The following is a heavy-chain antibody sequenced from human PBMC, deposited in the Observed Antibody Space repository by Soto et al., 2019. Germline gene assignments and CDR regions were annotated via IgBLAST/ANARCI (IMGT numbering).Heavy chain of an antibody. D-gene: IGHD6-19*01. Sequence: QVQLVESGGGVVQPGRSLRLSCAASGFTFSSYGMHWVRQAPGKGLEGVAVIWYDGSNKYYADSVKGRFTISRDNSKNTLYLQMNSLRAEDTAVYYCARDSAPSSGWYSSEYYYGMDVWGQGTTVTVSS. V-gene: IGHV3-33*01. CDR3: ARDSAPSSGWYSSEYYYGMDV. CDR2: IWYDGSNK. CDR1: GFTFSSYG. J-gene: IGHJ6*02.